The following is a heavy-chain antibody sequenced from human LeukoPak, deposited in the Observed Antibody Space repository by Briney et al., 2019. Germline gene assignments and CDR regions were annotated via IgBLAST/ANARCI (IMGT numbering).Heavy chain of an antibody. Sequence: SSETLSLTCSVSGDSVRNDFYYWGWIRQPPGKGLEWVACLSHAGNTWYNPSLESRLSISVDTSKNQFSLKFSSVTAADTALYWCVRHNAPRRVGFDFWGQGILVTVSS. CDR3: VRHNAPRRVGFDF. CDR1: GDSVRNDFYY. V-gene: IGHV4-39*01. J-gene: IGHJ4*02. D-gene: IGHD2-2*01. CDR2: LSHAGNT.